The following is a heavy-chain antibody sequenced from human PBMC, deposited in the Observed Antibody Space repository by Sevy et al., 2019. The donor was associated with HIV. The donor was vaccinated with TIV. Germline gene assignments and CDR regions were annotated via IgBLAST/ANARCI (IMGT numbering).Heavy chain of an antibody. J-gene: IGHJ4*02. CDR2: TSGSGGST. V-gene: IGHV3-23*01. CDR1: GFTFSSYA. CDR3: ARGGDFNDRSAKRDFDY. Sequence: GGSLRLSCAASGFTFSSYAMSWVRQAPGKGLEWVSATSGSGGSTYYADSVKGRFTISRDNSKNTLYLQMNSLRVEDTAVYFCARGGDFNDRSAKRDFDYWGQGTLVTVSS. D-gene: IGHD3-22*01.